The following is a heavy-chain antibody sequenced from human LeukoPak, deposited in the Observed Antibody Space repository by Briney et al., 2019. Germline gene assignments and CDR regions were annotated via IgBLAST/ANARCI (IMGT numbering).Heavy chain of an antibody. CDR3: ARRHGAAAGTVDY. CDR1: GYTFTGYY. Sequence: GASVKVSCKASGYTFTGYYMHWVRQAPGQGLEWMGWINPNSGGTNYAQKFQGRVTITTDESTSTAYMELSSLRSDDTAVYYCARRHGAAAGTVDYWGQGTLVTVSS. J-gene: IGHJ4*02. D-gene: IGHD6-13*01. CDR2: INPNSGGT. V-gene: IGHV1-2*02.